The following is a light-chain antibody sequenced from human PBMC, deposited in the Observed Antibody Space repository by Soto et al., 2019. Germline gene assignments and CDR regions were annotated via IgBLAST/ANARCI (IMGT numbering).Light chain of an antibody. CDR1: SSDIGASNY. Sequence: QSALTQPASVSGSPGQSITVSCTGTSSDIGASNYVSWYQQHPGKAPKLIISEVSNRPSGVSNRFSGSKSGSTAPLTISGLQAEDEADYYCTSYTSRNTWVFGGGTKVTVL. CDR3: TSYTSRNTWV. J-gene: IGLJ3*02. V-gene: IGLV2-14*01. CDR2: EVS.